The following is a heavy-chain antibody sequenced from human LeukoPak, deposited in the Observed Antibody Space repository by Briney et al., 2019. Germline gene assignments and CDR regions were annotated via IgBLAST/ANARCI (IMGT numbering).Heavy chain of an antibody. CDR2: ISYDGSNK. D-gene: IGHD6-19*01. V-gene: IGHV3-30-3*01. Sequence: GRSLRLSCAASGFTFSSYAMHWVRQAPGKGLEWVAVISYDGSNKYYADSVKGRFTISRDNSKNTLYLQMNSLRAEDTAVYYCASGGYSSGWYRGYFDYWGQGTLVTVSS. CDR1: GFTFSSYA. J-gene: IGHJ4*02. CDR3: ASGGYSSGWYRGYFDY.